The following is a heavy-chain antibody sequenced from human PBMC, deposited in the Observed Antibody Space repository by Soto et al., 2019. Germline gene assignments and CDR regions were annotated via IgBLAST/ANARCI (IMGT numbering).Heavy chain of an antibody. CDR2: MDSYTGNT. CDR1: GYTLSTYD. Sequence: QAQLVQSGAEVKKPGASVKISCKASGYTLSTYDINWVRQAAGQGLEWMGWMDSYTGNTGYAQEFQGRLIMTRDTSINAAYMELSSLQSDDTAVYFCATGSQTLDYWGQGTLVTVSS. J-gene: IGHJ4*02. V-gene: IGHV1-8*01. CDR3: ATGSQTLDY.